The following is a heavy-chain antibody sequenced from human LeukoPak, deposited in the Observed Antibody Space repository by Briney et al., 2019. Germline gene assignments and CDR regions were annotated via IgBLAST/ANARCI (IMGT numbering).Heavy chain of an antibody. Sequence: ASVKVSCKASGGTFSSYAIGWVRQAPGQGLEWMGGIIPIFGTANYAQKFQGRVTITADESTSTAYMELSSLRSEDTAVSYCARGRSGSYSFYYFDYWGQGTLVTVSS. D-gene: IGHD1-26*01. V-gene: IGHV1-69*13. CDR1: GGTFSSYA. CDR3: ARGRSGSYSFYYFDY. J-gene: IGHJ4*02. CDR2: IIPIFGTA.